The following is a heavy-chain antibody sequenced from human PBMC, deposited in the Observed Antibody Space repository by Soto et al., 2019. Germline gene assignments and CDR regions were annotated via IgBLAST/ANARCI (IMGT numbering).Heavy chain of an antibody. Sequence: KPSYTLSLTCGVSGGCLSGATYSWNWIRQPPGKGLEWIGYIFPSGTTYYNPSLKSRVTISIDVSQNQFSLSLRSLTAADTAVYYCARSREVDSWSQGRLVTVSS. CDR1: GGCLSGATYS. V-gene: IGHV4-30-2*01. J-gene: IGHJ4*02. CDR2: IFPSGTT. CDR3: ARSREVDS.